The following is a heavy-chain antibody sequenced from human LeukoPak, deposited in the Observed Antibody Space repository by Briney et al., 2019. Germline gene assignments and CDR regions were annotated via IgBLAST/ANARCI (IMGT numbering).Heavy chain of an antibody. CDR3: ASQGYFESGGFRFDF. CDR2: ISSSGTTI. CDR1: GLTFSDYY. Sequence: GGSPRLSCAASGLTFSDYYMSWIRQAPGTGLDWLSYISSSGTTIFYADSVKGRFTISRDNAKNSLYLQMDSLRAEDTAVYYCASQGYFESGGFRFDFWGQGTLVTVSS. J-gene: IGHJ4*02. V-gene: IGHV3-11*01. D-gene: IGHD3-22*01.